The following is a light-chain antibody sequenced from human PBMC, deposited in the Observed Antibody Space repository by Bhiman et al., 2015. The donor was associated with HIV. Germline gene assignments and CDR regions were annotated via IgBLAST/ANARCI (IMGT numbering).Light chain of an antibody. CDR3: SSLTSSLSYV. Sequence: QSALTQPASVSGSPGQSITISCTGTSSDVGGYNYVSWYQHHPGKAPKLMIYDVSKRPSGVSNRFSGSKSGNTASLTISGLQAEDEADYYCSSLTSSLSYVFGIGTNVTVL. J-gene: IGLJ1*01. V-gene: IGLV2-14*03. CDR1: SSDVGGYNY. CDR2: DVS.